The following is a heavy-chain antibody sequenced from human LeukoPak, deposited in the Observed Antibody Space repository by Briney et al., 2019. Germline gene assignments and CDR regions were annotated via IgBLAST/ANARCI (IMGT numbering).Heavy chain of an antibody. CDR3: AKVPTVGAVAGPDFEY. CDR2: IGGSGGST. CDR1: GFTLSSYA. V-gene: IGHV3-23*01. Sequence: GGSLRLSCAASGFTLSSYAMNWVRQAPGKGLEWVSSIGGSGGSTYYADSVKGRFTISRDKSKNTLYLQMNSLRAEDTAIYYCAKVPTVGAVAGPDFEYWGQGTLVTVSS. J-gene: IGHJ4*02. D-gene: IGHD6-19*01.